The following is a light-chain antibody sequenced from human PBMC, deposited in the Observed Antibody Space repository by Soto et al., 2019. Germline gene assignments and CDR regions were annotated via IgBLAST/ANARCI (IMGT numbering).Light chain of an antibody. V-gene: IGLV2-8*01. CDR2: EVS. CDR1: SSDVGGYNY. CDR3: SSYAGSMTGV. J-gene: IGLJ2*01. Sequence: QSALTQPPSASGSPGQSVTISCTGTSSDVGGYNYVSWYQQHPGKAPKLMIYEVSKRPSGVPDRFSGSKSGNTAPLTVSGLQAEDEADYYCSSYAGSMTGVFGGGTKLTVL.